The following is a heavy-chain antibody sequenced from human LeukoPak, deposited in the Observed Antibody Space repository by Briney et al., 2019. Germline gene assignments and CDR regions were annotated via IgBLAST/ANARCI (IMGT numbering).Heavy chain of an antibody. Sequence: PSETLSLTCTVSGGSISSSSYYWGWIRQPPGKGLEWIGSIYYSGSTYYNPSLKSRVTISVDTSKNQFSLKLSSVTAADTAVYYCAGRRYGDYLGMHYFDYWGQGTLVTVSS. D-gene: IGHD4-17*01. CDR2: IYYSGST. CDR3: AGRRYGDYLGMHYFDY. CDR1: GGSISSSSYY. V-gene: IGHV4-39*01. J-gene: IGHJ4*02.